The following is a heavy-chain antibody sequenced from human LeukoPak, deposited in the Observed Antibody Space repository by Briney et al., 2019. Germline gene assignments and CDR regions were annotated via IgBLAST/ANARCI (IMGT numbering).Heavy chain of an antibody. CDR1: GFTFSSYA. Sequence: GGSLRLSCAASGFTFSSYAMSWVRQAPGKGLEWVSAISGSGGSTYYADSVKGRFTISKDNSKNTLYLQMNSLRAEDTAVYYCAKNRGVTVYYFDYWGQGTLVTVSS. CDR2: ISGSGGST. D-gene: IGHD2-21*02. V-gene: IGHV3-23*01. J-gene: IGHJ4*02. CDR3: AKNRGVTVYYFDY.